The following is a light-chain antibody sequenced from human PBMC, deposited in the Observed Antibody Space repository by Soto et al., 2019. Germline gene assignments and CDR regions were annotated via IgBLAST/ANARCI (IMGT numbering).Light chain of an antibody. V-gene: IGKV1-17*01. CDR2: GVS. J-gene: IGKJ1*01. Sequence: DVQMTQSPSPLSASVGDRVTITCRASQAIRSDLAWFQQKPGTAPKRLIYGVSSLQSGVPSRFSGSGSGTEFSLTIVSLQPDDFATYFCLQYNSYPTTFGQGTKVDI. CDR1: QAIRSD. CDR3: LQYNSYPTT.